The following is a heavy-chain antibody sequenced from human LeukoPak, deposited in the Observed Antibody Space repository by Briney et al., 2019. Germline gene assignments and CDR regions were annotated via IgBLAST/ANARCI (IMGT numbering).Heavy chain of an antibody. CDR1: GYSFTSYW. CDR3: ARHVGSGWYGRAIDYFQH. Sequence: GESLKISCKGSGYSFTSYWIGWVRQMPGKGLEWMGIIYPGDSDTRYSPSFQGQVTISADKSISTAYLQWSSLKASDTAMYYCARHVGSGWYGRAIDYFQHWGQGTLVTVSS. D-gene: IGHD6-19*01. CDR2: IYPGDSDT. V-gene: IGHV5-51*01. J-gene: IGHJ1*01.